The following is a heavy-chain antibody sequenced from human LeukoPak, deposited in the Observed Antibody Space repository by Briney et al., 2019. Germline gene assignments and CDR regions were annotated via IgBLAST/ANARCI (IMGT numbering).Heavy chain of an antibody. V-gene: IGHV4-30-2*01. CDR2: IFHTGHT. Sequence: PSQTLSLTCAVSGGSISSGDFPWSWIRQPPGKGLEWIGYIFHTGHTSYNPSLKSRVTISVDMSKNQLSLRLTSVTAADTAVYYCARGFYGARSHFDYWGQGTLVTVSS. CDR3: ARGFYGARSHFDY. J-gene: IGHJ4*02. D-gene: IGHD3-10*01. CDR1: GGSISSGDFP.